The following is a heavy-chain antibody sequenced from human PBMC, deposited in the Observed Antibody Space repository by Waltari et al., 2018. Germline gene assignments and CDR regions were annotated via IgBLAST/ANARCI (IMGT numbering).Heavy chain of an antibody. J-gene: IGHJ6*03. D-gene: IGHD2-21*01. V-gene: IGHV5-51*01. Sequence: EVQLVQSGAEVKKPGESLKISCKGSGYSFTSYWIGWVRQMPGKGLGWMGIIYPCDSCSRYIPSFQGQVPISADKSISTASLQWSSLKASDTAMYYCARHVSREVLFSYYYYYYMDVWGKGTTVTVSS. CDR2: IYPCDSCS. CDR3: ARHVSREVLFSYYYYYYMDV. CDR1: GYSFTSYW.